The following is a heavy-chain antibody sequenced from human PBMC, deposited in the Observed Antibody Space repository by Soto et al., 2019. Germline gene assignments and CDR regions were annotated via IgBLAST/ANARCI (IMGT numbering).Heavy chain of an antibody. CDR1: GGPLSSGVYF. V-gene: IGHV4-61*08. D-gene: IGHD6-19*01. Sequence: PSETLSLTCTVSGGPLSSGVYFWTWIRQPPGKGLEWLGYIYYSGGTNYNPSLKSRVTISLDKSKSQFSLRLSSVTAADTAVYYCTREQSDDNYFDPWGQGTLVTVSS. CDR3: TREQSDDNYFDP. J-gene: IGHJ5*02. CDR2: IYYSGGT.